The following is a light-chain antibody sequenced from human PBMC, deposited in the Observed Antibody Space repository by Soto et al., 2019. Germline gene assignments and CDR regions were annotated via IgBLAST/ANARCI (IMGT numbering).Light chain of an antibody. V-gene: IGKV1-5*03. CDR2: KAT. CDR1: QSISSW. Sequence: DIQMTQSPSTLSASVGDRVTITCQASQSISSWLAWYQQKPGKAPKLLLYKATNLERGVPSRVSRSGSGTEFALPISRLKTDNVAPYYCQQYISYPLSFGGATKLEIK. CDR3: QQYISYPLS. J-gene: IGKJ4*01.